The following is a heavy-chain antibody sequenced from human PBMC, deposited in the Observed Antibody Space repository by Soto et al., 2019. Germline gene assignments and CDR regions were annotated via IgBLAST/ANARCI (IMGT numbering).Heavy chain of an antibody. V-gene: IGHV4-30-4*01. D-gene: IGHD3-22*01. CDR2: ISYSGST. CDR3: GRIDGSGYYLHN. Sequence: QVQLQEAGPGLVKPSQTLSLTCTVSGDSISGCDYYWGWIRQPPGKGLEWIGYISYSGSTYYNPSLKSRVTISVDTSKNQFSLRLTSVTAADTAVYYCGRIDGSGYYLHNWGQGTLVTVSS. CDR1: GDSISGCDYY. J-gene: IGHJ4*02.